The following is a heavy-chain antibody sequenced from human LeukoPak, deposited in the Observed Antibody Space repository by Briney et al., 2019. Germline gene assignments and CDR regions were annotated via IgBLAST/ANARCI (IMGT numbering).Heavy chain of an antibody. D-gene: IGHD2-2*01. CDR2: INQDGSEK. J-gene: IGHJ5*02. Sequence: GGSPRLSCAASGFTFSSFWMGWVRQTPGKGLEWVANINQDGSEKYYLDSVKGRFTISRDNAKNSLYLQMNSLRAEDTAVYYCARDTGCYSWGQGTLVTVSS. V-gene: IGHV3-7*04. CDR3: ARDTGCYS. CDR1: GFTFSSFW.